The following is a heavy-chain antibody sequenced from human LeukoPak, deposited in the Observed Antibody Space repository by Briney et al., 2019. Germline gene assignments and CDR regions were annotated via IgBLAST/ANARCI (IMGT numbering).Heavy chain of an antibody. CDR3: AIPSSYDGSRYYHAY. D-gene: IGHD3-22*01. Sequence: PGGSLRLSCAASGISFASYWVTWVRQAPGKGLEWVANIGQDGTETVYVGSVKGRFTISRGNARKLLFLQMNSLRADDTAVYYCAIPSSYDGSRYYHAYWGQGTLVSVSS. CDR1: GISFASYW. J-gene: IGHJ4*02. CDR2: IGQDGTET. V-gene: IGHV3-7*01.